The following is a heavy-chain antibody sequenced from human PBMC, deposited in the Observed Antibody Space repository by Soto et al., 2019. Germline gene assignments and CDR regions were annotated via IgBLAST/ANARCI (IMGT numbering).Heavy chain of an antibody. CDR3: ARGPYSSGWYYFDY. CDR1: GFIFRSYA. CDR2: ISYDGSTN. D-gene: IGHD6-19*01. V-gene: IGHV3-30-3*01. Sequence: QVQLVESGGGVVQPGRSLRLSCAASGFIFRSYAIHWVRQAPGKGLEWVAVISYDGSTNYYADSVKGRFTISRDNSKNTLYLQMNSLRTEDTAVYYCARGPYSSGWYYFDYWGQGTLVIVSS. J-gene: IGHJ4*02.